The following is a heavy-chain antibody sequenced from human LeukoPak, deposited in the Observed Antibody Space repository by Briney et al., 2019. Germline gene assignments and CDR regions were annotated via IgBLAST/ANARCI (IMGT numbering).Heavy chain of an antibody. J-gene: IGHJ4*02. D-gene: IGHD5-12*01. V-gene: IGHV1-2*06. Sequence: ASVKVSCDASRYTFTGYYMHWVRQAPGQGLEWMGRINPNSGGTNYAQKFQGRVTMTRDTSISTAYMELSRLRSDDTAVYYCARDARVATTDYWGQGTLVTVSS. CDR1: RYTFTGYY. CDR3: ARDARVATTDY. CDR2: INPNSGGT.